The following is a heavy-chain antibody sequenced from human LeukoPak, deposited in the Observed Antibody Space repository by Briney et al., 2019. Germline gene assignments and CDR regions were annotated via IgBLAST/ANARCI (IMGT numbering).Heavy chain of an antibody. Sequence: SETLSLTCTVSGGSISSGGYYWSWIRQHPGKGLEWIGYIYYSGSTYYNPSLKSRVTISVDTSKNQFSLKLSSVTAADTAVYYCARGGYSSSSNTWGQGTLVTVSS. CDR3: ARGGYSSSSNT. J-gene: IGHJ5*02. V-gene: IGHV4-31*03. CDR2: IYYSGST. D-gene: IGHD6-6*01. CDR1: GGSISSGGYY.